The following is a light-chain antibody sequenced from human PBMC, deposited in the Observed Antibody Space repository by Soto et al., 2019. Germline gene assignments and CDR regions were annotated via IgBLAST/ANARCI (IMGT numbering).Light chain of an antibody. CDR2: DAS. CDR1: QSVSTY. Sequence: EIVMTQSPATLSVSPGERATLSCRASQSVSTYLSWYQQKPGQAPRLLIYDASNRATGIPARFSGSGSGTEFTLTISSLQPDDVAIYYCQQYNDYSWTFGQGTKV. V-gene: IGKV3D-15*01. CDR3: QQYNDYSWT. J-gene: IGKJ1*01.